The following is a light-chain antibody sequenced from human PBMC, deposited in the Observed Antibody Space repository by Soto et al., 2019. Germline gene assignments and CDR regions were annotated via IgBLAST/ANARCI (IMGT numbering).Light chain of an antibody. CDR2: LEGSGSY. J-gene: IGLJ3*02. Sequence: QPVLTQSFSASASLGSSVKLTCTLSSGHSSYIIAWHQQQPGKAPRYLMKLEGSGSYNKGSGVPDRFSGSSSGADRYLTISNLQFEDEADYYCETWDSNTHTVFGGGTKLTAL. CDR3: ETWDSNTHTV. CDR1: SGHSSYI. V-gene: IGLV4-60*02.